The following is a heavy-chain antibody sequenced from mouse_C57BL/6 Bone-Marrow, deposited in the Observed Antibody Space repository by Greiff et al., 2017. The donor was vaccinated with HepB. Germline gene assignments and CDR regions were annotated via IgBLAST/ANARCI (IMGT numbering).Heavy chain of an antibody. CDR3: ARHRSSGRYFDV. J-gene: IGHJ1*03. CDR1: GFTFSSYG. D-gene: IGHD3-1*01. CDR2: ISSGGSYT. Sequence: EVMLVESGGDLVKPGGSLKLSCAASGFTFSSYGMSWVRQTPDKRLEWVATISSGGSYTYYPDSVKGRFTISRDNAKNTLYLQMSSLKSEDTAMYYGARHRSSGRYFDVWGTGTTVTVSS. V-gene: IGHV5-6*01.